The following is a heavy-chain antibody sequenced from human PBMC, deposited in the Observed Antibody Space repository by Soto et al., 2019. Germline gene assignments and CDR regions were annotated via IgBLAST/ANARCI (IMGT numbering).Heavy chain of an antibody. V-gene: IGHV3-7*01. J-gene: IGHJ3*02. Sequence: QPGGSLRLSCAVSGFTFSDYWMSWVRQAPGKGLEWVANIKQDGNDKYYVDSVKGRFTISRDNAKNSLYLQMNSLRAEDTAVYYCARGLGSSGSYSPWDAFAIWGQGPMVTVSS. CDR2: IKQDGNDK. CDR1: GFTFSDYW. CDR3: ARGLGSSGSYSPWDAFAI. D-gene: IGHD6-19*01.